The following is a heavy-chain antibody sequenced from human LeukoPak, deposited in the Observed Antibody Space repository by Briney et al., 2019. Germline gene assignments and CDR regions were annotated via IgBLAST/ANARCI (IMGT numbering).Heavy chain of an antibody. Sequence: GGSLRLSCAASGFTFSSYAMSWVRQAPGKGLEWVSAISGSGGSTYYADSVKDRFTISRDNSKNTLYLQMNSLRAEDTAVYYCAKDRYGLFYIFDYWGQGTLVTVSS. J-gene: IGHJ4*02. D-gene: IGHD3-10*01. CDR3: AKDRYGLFYIFDY. CDR2: ISGSGGST. V-gene: IGHV3-23*01. CDR1: GFTFSSYA.